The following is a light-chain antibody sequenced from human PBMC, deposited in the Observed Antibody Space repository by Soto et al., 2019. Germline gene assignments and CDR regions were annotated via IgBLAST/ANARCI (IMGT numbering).Light chain of an antibody. V-gene: IGKV3-20*01. CDR2: VAS. CDR1: QIVTSNY. J-gene: IGKJ2*01. CDR3: QQYGRSPYT. Sequence: EIVLTQSPGTLSLSPGERATLSCRASQIVTSNYLAWYQQKPGQAPRLLIFVASSRATGIPDRFSGSGSGXXXXXXIXXXXXXXXALYYCQQYGRSPYTFGQGTKLEMK.